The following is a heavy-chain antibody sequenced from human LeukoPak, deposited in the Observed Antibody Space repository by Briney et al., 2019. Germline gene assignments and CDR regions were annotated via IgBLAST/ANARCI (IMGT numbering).Heavy chain of an antibody. Sequence: SETLSLTCAVYGGSFSGYYWSWIRQPPGKGLEWIGEINHSGSTNYNPSLKSRVTISVDTSKNQFSLKLSSVTAADTAVYYCARCVVEYGDSYYYYYGMDVWAKGPRSPSP. CDR3: ARCVVEYGDSYYYYYGMDV. CDR2: INHSGST. D-gene: IGHD4-17*01. V-gene: IGHV4-34*01. CDR1: GGSFSGYY. J-gene: IGHJ6*02.